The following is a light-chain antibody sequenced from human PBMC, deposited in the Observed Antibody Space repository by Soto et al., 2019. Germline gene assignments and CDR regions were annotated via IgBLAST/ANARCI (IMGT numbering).Light chain of an antibody. Sequence: EIVLTQSPATLSLSPGERATLSCRASQTVRNNYLAWYQQKPGQAPRLLIYGASTGATGVPGRFSGSGSGTEFTLTISCLQSEDFAVYYCQQYDSWPRTFGQGTKV. J-gene: IGKJ1*01. V-gene: IGKV3-15*01. CDR1: QTVRNN. CDR2: GAS. CDR3: QQYDSWPRT.